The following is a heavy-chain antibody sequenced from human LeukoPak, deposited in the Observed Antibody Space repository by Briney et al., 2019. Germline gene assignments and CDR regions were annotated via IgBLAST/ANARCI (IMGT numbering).Heavy chain of an antibody. J-gene: IGHJ4*02. CDR2: INPNTGGT. D-gene: IGHD6-19*01. CDR1: GYTFTGYY. V-gene: IGHV1-2*02. Sequence: ASVKVSCKASGYTFTGYYMHWVRQAPGQGLEWMGWINPNTGGTDYAQKFQGRVTMTRDTSISTAYMELSRLTSDDTAVYYCAAYNSAWYMGDHWGQGTLVTVSS. CDR3: AAYNSAWYMGDH.